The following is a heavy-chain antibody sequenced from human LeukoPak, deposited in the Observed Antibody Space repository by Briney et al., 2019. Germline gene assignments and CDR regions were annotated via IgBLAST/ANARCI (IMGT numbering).Heavy chain of an antibody. J-gene: IGHJ4*02. D-gene: IGHD7-27*01. V-gene: IGHV1-2*02. CDR2: INPNSGDT. CDR3: AREPGDSSSDY. CDR1: GYTFTGYY. Sequence: ASVKVSCEASGYTFTGYYMHWVRQAPGQGLEWMGWINPNSGDTNYAQKFQGRVTMTRDTSISTAYMELSGLTSDDTAVYFCAREPGDSSSDYWGQGTLVTVSS.